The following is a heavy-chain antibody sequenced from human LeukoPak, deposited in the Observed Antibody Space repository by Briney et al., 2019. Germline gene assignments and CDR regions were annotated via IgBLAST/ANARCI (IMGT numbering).Heavy chain of an antibody. V-gene: IGHV5-51*01. Sequence: GESLKISCKASGYNFPTFWIGWVRQKPGKGLEWIGFIYPGDSFTKYSPSFQGQVTISADESVTTASLQWTSLKASDTAMYYCARHSGSYYIEYYFDYWGQGTLVTVSS. CDR1: GYNFPTFW. CDR3: ARHSGSYYIEYYFDY. J-gene: IGHJ4*02. CDR2: IYPGDSFT. D-gene: IGHD1-26*01.